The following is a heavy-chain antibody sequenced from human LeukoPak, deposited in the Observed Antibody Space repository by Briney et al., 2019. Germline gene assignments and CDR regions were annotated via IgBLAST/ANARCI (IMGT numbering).Heavy chain of an antibody. D-gene: IGHD2-2*01. CDR3: ARGVCSSTSCYWGPFDY. CDR1: GGSISSGSYY. Sequence: SQTLSLTCTVSGGSISSGSYYWSWIRQPAGKGLEWIGRIYTSGSTNYNPSLKSRVTISVDTSKNQFSLKLSSVTAADTAVYYCARGVCSSTSCYWGPFDYWGQGTLVTVSS. V-gene: IGHV4-61*02. J-gene: IGHJ4*02. CDR2: IYTSGST.